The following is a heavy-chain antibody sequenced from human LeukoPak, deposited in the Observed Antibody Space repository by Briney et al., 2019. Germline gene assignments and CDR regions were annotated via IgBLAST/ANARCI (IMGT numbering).Heavy chain of an antibody. V-gene: IGHV4-59*01. CDR3: ARRGRNSSGWQDYL. CDR2: IYHTGST. CDR1: GGSISSYY. Sequence: KPSETLSLTCTVSGGSISSYYWSWIRQPPGKGLEWIANIYHTGSTNYNPSLSSRVTISIDKAKNQFSLKLTSVTAADTAVYYCARRGRNSSGWQDYLWGQGTLVTVSS. J-gene: IGHJ4*02. D-gene: IGHD6-25*01.